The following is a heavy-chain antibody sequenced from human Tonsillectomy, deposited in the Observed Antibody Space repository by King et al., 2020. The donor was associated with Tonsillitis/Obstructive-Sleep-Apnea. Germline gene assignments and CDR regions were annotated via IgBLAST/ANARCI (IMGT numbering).Heavy chain of an antibody. CDR2: INPSGGST. V-gene: IGHV1-46*01. J-gene: IGHJ4*02. D-gene: IGHD3-22*01. Sequence: HAQLVQSGAEVKKPGASVKVSCKASGYIFTGYYLHWVRQAPGQGLEWMGIINPSGGSTSYAQKVQGRVTMTRDTSTSTVYMELSSLRSEDTAVYYCARVRDYYDGSGYTFDYWGQGTLVTVSS. CDR3: ARVRDYYDGSGYTFDY. CDR1: GYIFTGYY.